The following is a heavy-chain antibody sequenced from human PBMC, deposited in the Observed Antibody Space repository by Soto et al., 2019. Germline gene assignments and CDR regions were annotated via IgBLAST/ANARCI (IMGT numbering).Heavy chain of an antibody. D-gene: IGHD2-21*02. CDR2: IYYSGST. CDR3: ARAXWGYCGTDCYPLDV. CDR1: GRSISISRYY. Sequence: SETLSLTCTVSGRSISISRYYCSGSLQPPGKGREWIGSIYYSGSTYYKPSLQSRVTISVDTSKNQFSMKQNSVTAADTAVYYCARAXWGYCGTDCYPLDVWGHGTTVT. J-gene: IGHJ6*02. V-gene: IGHV4-39*07.